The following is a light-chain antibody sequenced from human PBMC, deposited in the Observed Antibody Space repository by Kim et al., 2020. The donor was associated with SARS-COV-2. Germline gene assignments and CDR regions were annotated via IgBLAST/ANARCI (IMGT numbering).Light chain of an antibody. CDR2: RDN. Sequence: QSVLTQPPSVSGTPGQRITVSCSGSTSTIGSNAVSWYQQFPGTAPRLVIYRDNQRPSGVPDRFSGSKSGTSASLAISGLQSEDEAHFFCAAWDDSLNGWVFGGGTQLTVL. CDR1: TSTIGSNA. V-gene: IGLV1-44*01. CDR3: AAWDDSLNGWV. J-gene: IGLJ3*02.